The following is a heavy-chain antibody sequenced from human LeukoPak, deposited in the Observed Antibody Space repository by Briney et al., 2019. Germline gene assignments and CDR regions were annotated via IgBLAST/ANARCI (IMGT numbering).Heavy chain of an antibody. CDR2: INHSGST. CDR1: GGSFSGYY. V-gene: IGHV4-34*01. J-gene: IGHJ4*02. CDR3: ARGLDFDY. Sequence: SETLSLTCAVYGGSFSGYYWSWIRQPPGKGLEWIGEINHSGSTDYNPSLKSRVTISVDTSKNQFSLKLSSVTAADTAVYYCARGLDFDYWGQGTLVTVSS.